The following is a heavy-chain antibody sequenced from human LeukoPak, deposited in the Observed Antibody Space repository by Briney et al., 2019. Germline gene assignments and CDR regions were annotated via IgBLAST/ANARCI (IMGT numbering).Heavy chain of an antibody. V-gene: IGHV3-21*01. CDR1: GFTFSSFG. J-gene: IGHJ4*02. CDR2: ISSSSSYI. D-gene: IGHD6-19*01. Sequence: PGGSLRLSCTASGFTFSSFGMCWVRQAPGKGLECVSSISSSSSYIYYADSVKGRFTISRDNAKNSLYLQMNSLRAEDTAVYFCARDATSGWPFDFWGQGTLITVSS. CDR3: ARDATSGWPFDF.